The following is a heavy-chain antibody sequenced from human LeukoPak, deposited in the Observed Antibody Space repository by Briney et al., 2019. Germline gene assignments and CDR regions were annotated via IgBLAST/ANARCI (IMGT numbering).Heavy chain of an antibody. J-gene: IGHJ4*02. CDR2: ISYDGSNK. CDR1: GFTFSSYA. D-gene: IGHD3-9*01. Sequence: GGSLRLSCAASGFTFSSYAMHWVRQAPGKGLEWVAVISYDGSNKYYADSVKGRFTISRDNSKNTLYLQMNSLRAEDTAVYYCARPSGYFDWYQYYFDYWGQGTLVTVSS. CDR3: ARPSGYFDWYQYYFDY. V-gene: IGHV3-30-3*01.